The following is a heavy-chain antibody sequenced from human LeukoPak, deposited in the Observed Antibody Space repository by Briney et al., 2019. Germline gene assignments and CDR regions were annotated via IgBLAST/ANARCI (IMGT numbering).Heavy chain of an antibody. Sequence: SETLSLTCTVSGGSISSSSYYWGWIRQPPGKGLEWIGSIYYSGSTYYNPSLKSRVTISVDTSKNQFSLKLSSVTAADTAVYYCAKAACIVGIDYWGQGTLVTVSS. D-gene: IGHD1-26*01. V-gene: IGHV4-39*07. CDR2: IYYSGST. CDR1: GGSISSSSYY. CDR3: AKAACIVGIDY. J-gene: IGHJ4*02.